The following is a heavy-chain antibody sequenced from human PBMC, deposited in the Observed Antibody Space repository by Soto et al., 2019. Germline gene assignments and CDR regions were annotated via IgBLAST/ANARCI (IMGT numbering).Heavy chain of an antibody. CDR1: GFTFSNYA. V-gene: IGHV3-30*04. CDR2: ISNDGSKK. J-gene: IGHJ6*02. D-gene: IGHD3-3*01. CDR3: ARDSRLLRFLDLGRAYYYYDMDV. Sequence: GGSLRLSCAASGFTFSNYAMHWVRQAPGKGLEWVAVISNDGSKKNYADSAKGRFTISRDNSKNTLYVQMNSLRTEDTAVYYCARDSRLLRFLDLGRAYYYYDMDVWGQGTTVTVSS.